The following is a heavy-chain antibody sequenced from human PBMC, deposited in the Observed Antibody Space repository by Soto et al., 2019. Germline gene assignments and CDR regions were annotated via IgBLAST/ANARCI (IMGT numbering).Heavy chain of an antibody. CDR3: TRDQGGSYDSWFDP. V-gene: IGHV3-21*01. D-gene: IGHD1-26*01. CDR2: ISSGSAFI. CDR1: SFSMYS. J-gene: IGHJ5*02. Sequence: ESGGGLVKPGGSLRLSCNFSFSMYSMDWVRQAPGKGLEWVASISSGSAFIKYVDSVKGRFTISRDNAKNSVSLQMDSLRVEDTAMYYCTRDQGGSYDSWFDPWGRGTLVTVSS.